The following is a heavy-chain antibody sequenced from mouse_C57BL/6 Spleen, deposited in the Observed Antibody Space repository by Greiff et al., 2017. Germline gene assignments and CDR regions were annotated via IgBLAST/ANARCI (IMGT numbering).Heavy chain of an antibody. CDR3: ARGSSGYWFAY. CDR2: IDPSDSYT. CDR1: GYTFTSYW. D-gene: IGHD3-2*02. V-gene: IGHV1-69*01. Sequence: VQLQQPGAELVMPGASVKLSCKASGYTFTSYWMHWVKQRPGQGLEWIGEIDPSDSYTNYNRKFKGKSTLTVDKSSSTAYMQLSSLTSEDSAVYYCARGSSGYWFAYWGQGTLVTVSA. J-gene: IGHJ3*01.